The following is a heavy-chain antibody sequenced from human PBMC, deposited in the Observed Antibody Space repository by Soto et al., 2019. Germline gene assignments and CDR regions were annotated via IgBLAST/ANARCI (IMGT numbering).Heavy chain of an antibody. V-gene: IGHV3-21*01. CDR1: GFTFSSYS. CDR3: AIWPEGITIFRVEPYFGMDV. J-gene: IGHJ6*04. CDR2: ISSSSSYI. D-gene: IGHD3-3*01. Sequence: EVQLVESGGGLVKPGGSLRLSCAASGFTFSSYSMNWVRQAPGKGLEWVSSISSSSSYIYYAYSVKGRFTISRDYAKNTLDLRMSSLRAKDTAVYYCAIWPEGITIFRVEPYFGMDVWGKATTFTVSS.